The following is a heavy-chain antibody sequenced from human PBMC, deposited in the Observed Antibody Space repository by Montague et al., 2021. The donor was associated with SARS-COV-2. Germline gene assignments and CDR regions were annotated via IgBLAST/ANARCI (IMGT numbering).Heavy chain of an antibody. J-gene: IGHJ5*02. V-gene: IGHV4-61*03. CDR2: FYYSGGS. CDR3: ARVRGDIYGGKSAWFDP. CDR1: GASISTGSDD. D-gene: IGHD4-23*01. Sequence: SETLSLTCTVSGASISTGSDDWTRIRQRPGRGLEWIGNFYYSGGSTSNPTLKSRVSISVDTSKNLFSLTLKSVTASDTAVYYCARVRGDIYGGKSAWFDPWGQGTLVTVSS.